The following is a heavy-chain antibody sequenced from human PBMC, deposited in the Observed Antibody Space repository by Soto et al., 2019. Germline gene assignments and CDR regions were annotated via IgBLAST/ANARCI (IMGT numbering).Heavy chain of an antibody. CDR1: GFTFTDYS. CDR3: ARGRGCSGYYCDF. Sequence: GGSLRLSCAASGFTFTDYSMSWVRQAPDKGLEWVANIKRDGSEIYYVDSVKGRFTISRDNAENSVSLQLSSLRDEDSAVYYCARGRGCSGYYCDFWGQGALVTVSS. V-gene: IGHV3-7*03. J-gene: IGHJ4*02. CDR2: IKRDGSEI. D-gene: IGHD5-12*01.